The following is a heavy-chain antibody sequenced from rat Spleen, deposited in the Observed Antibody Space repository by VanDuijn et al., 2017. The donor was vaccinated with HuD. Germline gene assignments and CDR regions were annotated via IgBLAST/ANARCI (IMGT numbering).Heavy chain of an antibody. J-gene: IGHJ2*01. CDR1: GFTFNNYW. D-gene: IGHD1-4*01. CDR3: TRVDYPGVAHYFDY. V-gene: IGHV5-31*01. CDR2: ITHIGGIT. Sequence: EVQLVESGGGLVQPGGSLKLSCVASGFTFNNYWMTWIRQAPGKGLEWVATITHIGGITYYPDSVKGRFTISRDKAKSTLYLQMDSLRSEDTATYYCTRVDYPGVAHYFDYWGQGVMVTVSS.